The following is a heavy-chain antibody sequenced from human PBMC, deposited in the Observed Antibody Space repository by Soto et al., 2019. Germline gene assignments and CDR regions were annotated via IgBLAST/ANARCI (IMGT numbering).Heavy chain of an antibody. Sequence: PGESLRLSCAASGFTLSSYSMNWFRQAPGKGLEWVSSISSSSSYIYYADSVKGRFTISRDNAKNSLYLQMNSLRAEDTAVYYCARDHDYDFWSGHYEAYYGMDVWGQGTTVTVSS. CDR1: GFTLSSYS. CDR3: ARDHDYDFWSGHYEAYYGMDV. D-gene: IGHD3-3*01. CDR2: ISSSSSYI. J-gene: IGHJ6*02. V-gene: IGHV3-21*01.